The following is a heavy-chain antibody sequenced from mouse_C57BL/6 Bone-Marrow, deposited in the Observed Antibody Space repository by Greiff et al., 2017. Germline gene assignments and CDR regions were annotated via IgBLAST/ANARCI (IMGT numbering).Heavy chain of an antibody. J-gene: IGHJ4*01. V-gene: IGHV1-69*01. D-gene: IGHD2-4*01. CDR2: LDPSASYT. Sequence: QVQLQQPGAELVMPGASVKLSCKASGYTFTSYWMHWVKQRPGQGLEWIGELDPSASYTNSNQKFKGKSTLTVDKSSSTAYMQLSSLTSEDAAVXYGARNPYDDEAMDYWGQGTSVTVSA. CDR1: GYTFTSYW. CDR3: ARNPYDDEAMDY.